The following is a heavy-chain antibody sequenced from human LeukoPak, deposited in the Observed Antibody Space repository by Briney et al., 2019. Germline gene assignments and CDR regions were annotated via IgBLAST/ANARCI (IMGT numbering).Heavy chain of an antibody. CDR2: IKQDGSEK. D-gene: IGHD3-22*01. CDR3: ARVGYYYHY. Sequence: GGSLRLSCAASGFTFSSYWMSWVRQAPGKGLEWVATIKQDGSEKDFVDSVKGRFTISRDNAKNSLYLQMNSLRAEDTALYYCARVGYYYHYWVQGTLVSVSS. J-gene: IGHJ4*02. CDR1: GFTFSSYW. V-gene: IGHV3-7*01.